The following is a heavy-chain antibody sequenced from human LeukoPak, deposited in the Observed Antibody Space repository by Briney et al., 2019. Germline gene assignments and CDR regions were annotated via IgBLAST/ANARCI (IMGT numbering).Heavy chain of an antibody. CDR2: ISSSSSTI. CDR1: ELTSITNR. CDR3: ARDLQGETPFDY. Sequence: GGSLRPSFAAPELTSITNRWNGARQAQGKGLDWVSYISSSSSTIYYADSVKGRFTISRGNAKNSLYLQMNSLRDEDTAVYYCARDLQGETPFDYWGQGTLVTVSS. J-gene: IGHJ4*02. V-gene: IGHV3-48*02. D-gene: IGHD2-21*01.